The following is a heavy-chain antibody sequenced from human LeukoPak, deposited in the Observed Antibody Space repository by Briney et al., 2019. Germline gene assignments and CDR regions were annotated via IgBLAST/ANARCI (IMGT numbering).Heavy chain of an antibody. V-gene: IGHV3-53*04. D-gene: IGHD3-10*01. CDR3: ARTKFGGSPYFDY. CDR2: LYSGGST. CDR1: GFTVGNNY. Sequence: GGSLRLSCAASGFTVGNNYMSWVRQAPGKGLEWVSFLYSGGSTYYADSVKGQFTVSRHNSRNTVFLEMNSLRPEDTAVYYCARTKFGGSPYFDYWGQGTLVTVSS. J-gene: IGHJ4*02.